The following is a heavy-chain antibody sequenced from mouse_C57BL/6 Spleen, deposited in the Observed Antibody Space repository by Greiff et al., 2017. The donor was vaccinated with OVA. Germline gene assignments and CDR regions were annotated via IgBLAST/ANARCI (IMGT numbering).Heavy chain of an antibody. D-gene: IGHD2-2*01. CDR1: GYTFTDYE. CDR3: TRKKWLPLDY. J-gene: IGHJ2*01. V-gene: IGHV1-15*01. CDR2: IDPETGGT. Sequence: QVQLQQSGAELVRPGASVTLSCKASGYTFTDYEMHWVKQTPVHGLEWIGAIDPETGGTAYNQKFKGKAILTADKSSSTAYMELRSLTSEDSAVYYCTRKKWLPLDYWGQGTTLTVSS.